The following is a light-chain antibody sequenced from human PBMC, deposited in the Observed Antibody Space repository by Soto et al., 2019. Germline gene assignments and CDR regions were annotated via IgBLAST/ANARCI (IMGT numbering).Light chain of an antibody. CDR1: QSVYSN. CDR3: QQYNNWPRT. CDR2: GAS. J-gene: IGKJ1*01. Sequence: EIVLTQSPGTLSVSPGERATLSCRASQSVYSNLAWYQQKPGQAPRLLIYGASTRATGIPARFSGSGSGTDFTLTITSLQSEDFAVYYCQQYNNWPRTFGQGTKVDI. V-gene: IGKV3-15*01.